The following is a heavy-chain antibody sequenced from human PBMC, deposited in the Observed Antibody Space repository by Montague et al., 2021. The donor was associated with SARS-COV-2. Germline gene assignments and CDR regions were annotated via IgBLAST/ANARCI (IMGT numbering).Heavy chain of an antibody. CDR1: GFSLYTSGVG. J-gene: IGHJ3*01. V-gene: IGHV2-5*02. CDR2: IYWDDDK. Sequence: PALVKPTQTLTLTCTFSGFSLYTSGVGVGWIHQPPGKALEWLALIYWDDDKRYTPSVKTRLTITKDTFENQVVLTMANMHPVDTATYYCVKLGYDLLTGYYDAFDVWGPGTLVTVSS. CDR3: VKLGYDLLTGYYDAFDV. D-gene: IGHD3-9*01.